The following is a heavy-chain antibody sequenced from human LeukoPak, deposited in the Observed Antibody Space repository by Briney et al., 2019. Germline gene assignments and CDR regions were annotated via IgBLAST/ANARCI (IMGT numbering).Heavy chain of an antibody. Sequence: SETLSLTCTVSGYSISSGYYWGWIRQPPGKGLEWIGSIYHSGSTYYNPSLKSRVTISVDTSKNQFSLKLSSVTAADTAVYYCARRARGVRVVIMGFFDYWGQGTLVTVSS. J-gene: IGHJ4*02. CDR1: GYSISSGYY. D-gene: IGHD3-3*01. V-gene: IGHV4-38-2*02. CDR3: ARRARGVRVVIMGFFDY. CDR2: IYHSGST.